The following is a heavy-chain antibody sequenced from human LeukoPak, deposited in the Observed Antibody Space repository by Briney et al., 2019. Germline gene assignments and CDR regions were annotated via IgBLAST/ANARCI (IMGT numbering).Heavy chain of an antibody. Sequence: PGGSLRLSCAGSGFTFNTYNMNWVRQAPGKGLEWVSSISSSSSYIYYADSVKGRFTISRDNAKNSLYLQMNSLRAEGTAVYYCARLYDGSAYHADHFDYWGQGTLVIVSS. J-gene: IGHJ4*02. CDR2: ISSSSSYI. D-gene: IGHD3-22*01. V-gene: IGHV3-21*01. CDR1: GFTFNTYN. CDR3: ARLYDGSAYHADHFDY.